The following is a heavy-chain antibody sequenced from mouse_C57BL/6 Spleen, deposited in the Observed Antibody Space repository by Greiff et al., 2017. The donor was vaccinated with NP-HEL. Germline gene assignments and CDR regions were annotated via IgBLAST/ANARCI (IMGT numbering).Heavy chain of an antibody. V-gene: IGHV1-69*01. CDR2: IDPSDSYT. D-gene: IGHD2-1*01. CDR3: AQGLYGNYDAMDY. J-gene: IGHJ4*01. CDR1: GYTFTRYW. Sequence: VQLQQPGAELVMPGASVKLSCKASGYTFTRYWMHWVKQRPGQGLAWIGDIDPSDSYTNYNQKFKGKSTLTLDKSSSTAYMPLSSLTSADSAVYCYAQGLYGNYDAMDYWGKGTSVTVSS.